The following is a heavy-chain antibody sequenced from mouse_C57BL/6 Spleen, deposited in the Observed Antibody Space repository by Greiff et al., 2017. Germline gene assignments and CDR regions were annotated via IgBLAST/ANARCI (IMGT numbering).Heavy chain of an antibody. CDR2: IDPENGDT. V-gene: IGHV14-4*01. CDR3: TTYYGSSLDY. D-gene: IGHD1-1*01. Sequence: VQLVESGAELVRPGASVKLSCTASGFNIKDDYMHWVKQRPEQGLEWIGWIDPENGDTEYASKFQGKATITADTSSNTAYLQLSSLTSEDTAVYYCTTYYGSSLDYWGQGTTLTVSS. J-gene: IGHJ2*01. CDR1: GFNIKDDY.